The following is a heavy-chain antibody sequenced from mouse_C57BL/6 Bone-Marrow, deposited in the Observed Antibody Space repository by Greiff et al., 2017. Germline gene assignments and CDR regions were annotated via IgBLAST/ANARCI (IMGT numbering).Heavy chain of an antibody. CDR2: IDPENGDT. CDR1: GFNITDDY. V-gene: IGHV14-4*01. CDR3: NTYYGSYYVAY. J-gene: IGHJ3*01. Sequence: VQLQQSGAELVRPGASVKLSCTASGFNITDDYMHWVKQRPEQGLEWIGWIDPENGDTEYASKFQGKATITADTSSNTAYLQLSSLTSEDTAVYYCNTYYGSYYVAYWGQGTLVTVSA. D-gene: IGHD1-1*01.